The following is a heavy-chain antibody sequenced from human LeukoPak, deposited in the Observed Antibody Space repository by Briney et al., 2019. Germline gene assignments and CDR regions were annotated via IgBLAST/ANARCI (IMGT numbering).Heavy chain of an antibody. V-gene: IGHV1-46*01. J-gene: IGHJ6*02. CDR3: ARTLRYFDWLLTDYYYYGMDV. CDR2: INPSGGST. Sequence: ASVKVSCTASGYTFTSYYMHWVRQAPGQGLEWMGIINPSGGSTSYAQKFQGRVTMTRDTSTSTVYMELSSLRSEDTAVYYCARTLRYFDWLLTDYYYYGMDVWGQGTTVTVSS. D-gene: IGHD3-9*01. CDR1: GYTFTSYY.